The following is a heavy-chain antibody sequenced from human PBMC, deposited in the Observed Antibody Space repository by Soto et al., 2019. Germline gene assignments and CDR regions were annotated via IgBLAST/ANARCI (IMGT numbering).Heavy chain of an antibody. Sequence: SETLSLTCIVSGVSVRSYTWSWVRQPANKGLECIGRVFSSVSATYNPSLKSRVTITMDTPENRISLKLDSVTAADAGVYYCARDGMTTGDTWGPGTAVTVSS. J-gene: IGHJ4*02. CDR3: ARDGMTTGDT. CDR1: GVSVRSYT. CDR2: VFSSVSA. V-gene: IGHV4-4*07. D-gene: IGHD2-21*02.